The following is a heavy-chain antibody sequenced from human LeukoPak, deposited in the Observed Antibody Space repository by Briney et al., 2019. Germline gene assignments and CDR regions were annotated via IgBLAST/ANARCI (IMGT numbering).Heavy chain of an antibody. CDR2: ISGSGGST. J-gene: IGHJ5*02. D-gene: IGHD2-2*01. Sequence: GGSLRLSCAASGFTFSSYAMSWVRQAPGEGLEWVSAISGSGGSTYYADSVKGRFTISRDNSKNTLYLQMNSLRAEDTAVYYCANSEYCSSTSCNGGWFDPWGQGTLVTVSS. V-gene: IGHV3-23*01. CDR3: ANSEYCSSTSCNGGWFDP. CDR1: GFTFSSYA.